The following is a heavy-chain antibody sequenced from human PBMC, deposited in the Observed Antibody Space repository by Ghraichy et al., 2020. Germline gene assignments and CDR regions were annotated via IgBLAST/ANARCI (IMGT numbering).Heavy chain of an antibody. CDR2: ISGDGSST. V-gene: IGHV3-74*01. J-gene: IGHJ4*02. CDR3: ARGAIQGCGGSCYSVGSFDH. CDR1: GFMFGSHW. Sequence: GGSLRHSCAASGFMFGSHWIHWVRHAPGKGLVWVSRISGDGSSTSYADSVKGRFTISRDNAKNTLYLQMNSLRTEDTAVYYCARGAIQGCGGSCYSVGSFDHWGQGALVTVSP. D-gene: IGHD2-15*01.